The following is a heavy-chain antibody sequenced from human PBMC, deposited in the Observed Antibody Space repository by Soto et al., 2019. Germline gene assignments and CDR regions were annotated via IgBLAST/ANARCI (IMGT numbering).Heavy chain of an antibody. J-gene: IGHJ6*02. D-gene: IGHD6-6*01. CDR3: ARVYTRRVSHYYFYGMDV. Sequence: GSGPTLVNPTQTLTLTCTFSGFSLSTSEMCVSWIRKPPGKALEWLARIDWDDDKYYNTSLKTRLTISKDTSKNQLVLTMTNMDPVDTATYYCARVYTRRVSHYYFYGMDVWGQGTTVTVSS. CDR2: IDWDDDK. CDR1: GFSLSTSEMC. V-gene: IGHV2-70*11.